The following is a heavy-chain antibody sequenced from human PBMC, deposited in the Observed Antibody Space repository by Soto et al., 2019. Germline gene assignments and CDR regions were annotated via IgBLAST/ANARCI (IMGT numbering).Heavy chain of an antibody. V-gene: IGHV3-30-3*01. J-gene: IGHJ6*02. CDR1: GFTFSSYA. CDR3: ARDASGSSGYYPHYYGMDV. D-gene: IGHD3-22*01. CDR2: ISYDGSNK. Sequence: QVQLVESGGGVVQPGRSLRLSCAASGFTFSSYAMHWVRQAPGKGLEWVAVISYDGSNKYYADSVKGRFTISRDNSKNTLYLQINSLRAEDTAVYYCARDASGSSGYYPHYYGMDVWGQGTTVTVSS.